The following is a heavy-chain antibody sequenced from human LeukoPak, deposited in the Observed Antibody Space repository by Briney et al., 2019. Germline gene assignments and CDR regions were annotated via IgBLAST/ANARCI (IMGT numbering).Heavy chain of an antibody. CDR1: GGSISGYY. D-gene: IGHD5-18*01. Sequence: SETLSLTCTVSGGSISGYYWSWIRQPAGKGLEWIGRIYTSGSTNYNPSLKSRVTMSVDTSKNQFSLKLASVTAADTAIYYCAKGAGGFSYYNWFDPWGQGTPVTVSS. CDR3: AKGAGGFSYYNWFDP. V-gene: IGHV4-4*07. J-gene: IGHJ5*02. CDR2: IYTSGST.